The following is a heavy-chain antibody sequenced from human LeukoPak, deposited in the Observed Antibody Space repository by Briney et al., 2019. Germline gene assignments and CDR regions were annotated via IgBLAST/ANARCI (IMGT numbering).Heavy chain of an antibody. CDR2: INHSGST. Sequence: PSETLSLTCAVYGGSFSGYYWSWIRQPPGKGLEWIGEINHSGSTNYNPSLKRRVTISVDTSKNPFSLKLSSVTAADTAVYYCARVAHYDFWSGPPGDVWGKGTTVTVSS. V-gene: IGHV4-34*01. CDR3: ARVAHYDFWSGPPGDV. J-gene: IGHJ6*04. CDR1: GGSFSGYY. D-gene: IGHD3-3*01.